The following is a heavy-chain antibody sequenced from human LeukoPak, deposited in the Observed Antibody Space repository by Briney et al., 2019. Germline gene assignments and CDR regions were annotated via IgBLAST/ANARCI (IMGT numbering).Heavy chain of an antibody. J-gene: IGHJ3*02. CDR2: IIPIFGTA. CDR1: GGTFSSYA. CDR3: AREGVLRFLEWLSNHAFDI. V-gene: IGHV1-69*13. D-gene: IGHD3-3*01. Sequence: SVKVSCKASGGTFSSYAISWVRQAPGQGLEWMGGIIPIFGTANYAQKFHGRVTITADESTSTAYMELSSLRSEDTGVYYCAREGVLRFLEWLSNHAFDIWGQGTMVTVSS.